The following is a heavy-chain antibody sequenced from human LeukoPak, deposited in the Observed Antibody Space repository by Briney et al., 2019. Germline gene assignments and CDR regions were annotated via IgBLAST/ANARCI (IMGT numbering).Heavy chain of an antibody. CDR2: IIPILGTA. CDR1: GGTFSSYA. V-gene: IGHV1-69*13. Sequence: ASVKVSCKASGGTFSSYAISWVRQAPGQGLEWMGGIIPILGTANYAQKFQGRVTITADESTSTAYMELSSLRSEDTAVYYCARDGGYAGYGETGSLDYWGQGTLVTVSS. CDR3: ARDGGYAGYGETGSLDY. J-gene: IGHJ4*02. D-gene: IGHD2-2*01.